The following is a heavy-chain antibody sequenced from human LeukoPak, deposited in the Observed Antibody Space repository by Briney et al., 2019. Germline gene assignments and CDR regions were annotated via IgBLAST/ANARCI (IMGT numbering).Heavy chain of an antibody. CDR2: IVVGSGNT. J-gene: IGHJ6*02. CDR1: GFTFTSSA. CDR3: AAEELQTDYYYGMDV. D-gene: IGHD1-7*01. V-gene: IGHV1-58*02. Sequence: SVKVSCKASGFTFTSSAMQWVRQARGQRLEWIGWIVVGSGNTNYAQKFQETVTITRDMSTSTAYMELSSLRSEDTAVYYCAAEELQTDYYYGMDVWGQGTTVTVSS.